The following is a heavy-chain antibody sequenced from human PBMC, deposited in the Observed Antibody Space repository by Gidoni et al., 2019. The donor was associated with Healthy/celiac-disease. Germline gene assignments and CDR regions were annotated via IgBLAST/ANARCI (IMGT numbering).Heavy chain of an antibody. CDR1: GFTFSIYG. J-gene: IGHJ4*02. CDR3: ASDTASYSSSYLTPDY. V-gene: IGHV3-33*01. CDR2: IWYDGSNK. Sequence: QVQLVESGGGVVQPGRSLRLSCEASGFTFSIYGMHWVRQAPGKGLEWVAVIWYDGSNKYYADSVKGRFPISRDNSKNTLYLQMNSLRAEDTAVYYCASDTASYSSSYLTPDYWGQGTLVTVSS. D-gene: IGHD6-6*01.